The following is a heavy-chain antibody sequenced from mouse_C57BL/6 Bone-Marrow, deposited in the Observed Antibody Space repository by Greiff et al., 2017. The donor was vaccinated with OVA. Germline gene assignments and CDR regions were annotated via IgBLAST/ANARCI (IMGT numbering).Heavy chain of an antibody. Sequence: QVHVKQSGPGLVQPSQSLSITCTVSGFSLTSYGVHWVRQSPGKGLEWLGVIWSGGSTDYNAAFISRLSISKDNSKSQVFFKMNSLQADDTAIYYCARNLGTTVVAPYYYAMDYWGQGTSVTVSS. J-gene: IGHJ4*01. D-gene: IGHD1-1*01. CDR3: ARNLGTTVVAPYYYAMDY. CDR1: GFSLTSYG. V-gene: IGHV2-2*01. CDR2: IWSGGST.